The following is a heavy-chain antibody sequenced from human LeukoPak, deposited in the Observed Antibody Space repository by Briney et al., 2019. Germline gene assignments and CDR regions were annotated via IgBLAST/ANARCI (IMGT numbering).Heavy chain of an antibody. CDR2: ISGSGGST. D-gene: IGHD2-15*01. J-gene: IGHJ4*02. Sequence: GGSLRLSCAASGFTFSSYAMSWIRQAPGKGLEWVSAISGSGGSTYYADSAKGRFTISRDNSKNTLYLQMNSLRAEDTAVYYCAKVHVVVAVYFDYWGQGTLVTVSS. CDR1: GFTFSSYA. CDR3: AKVHVVVAVYFDY. V-gene: IGHV3-23*01.